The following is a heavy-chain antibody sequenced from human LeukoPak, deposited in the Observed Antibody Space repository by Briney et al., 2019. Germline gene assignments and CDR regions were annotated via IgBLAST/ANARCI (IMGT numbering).Heavy chain of an antibody. J-gene: IGHJ2*01. V-gene: IGHV4-34*01. CDR2: INHSGST. CDR3: ARPAQRITMIVVVRSWYFDL. CDR1: GGSFSGYY. D-gene: IGHD3-22*01. Sequence: PSETLSLTCAVYGGSFSGYYWSWLRQPPGKGLEWIGEINHSGSTNYNPFLKSRVTISVDTSKNQFSLKLSSVTAADTAVYYCARPAQRITMIVVVRSWYFDLWGRGTLVTVSA.